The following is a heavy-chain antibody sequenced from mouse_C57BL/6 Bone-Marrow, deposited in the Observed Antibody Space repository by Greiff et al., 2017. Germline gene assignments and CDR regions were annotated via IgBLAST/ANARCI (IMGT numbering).Heavy chain of an antibody. CDR3: ARNYGNSYWYFDV. CDR2: IWSGGST. CDR1: GFSLTSYG. V-gene: IGHV2-2*01. D-gene: IGHD2-1*01. Sequence: VQRVESGPGLVQPSQSLSITCTVSGFSLTSYGVHWVRQTPGKGLEWLGVIWSGGSTDYNAAFISRLSISKDNSKSQVFFKMNSLQADDTAIYYCARNYGNSYWYFDVWGTGTTVTVSS. J-gene: IGHJ1*03.